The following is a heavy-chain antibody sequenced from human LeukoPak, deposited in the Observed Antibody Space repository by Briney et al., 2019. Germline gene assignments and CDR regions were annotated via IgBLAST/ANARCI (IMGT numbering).Heavy chain of an antibody. V-gene: IGHV3-23*01. CDR1: GLTFRNYA. D-gene: IGHD3-10*01. Sequence: GSLRLSCAASGLTFRNYAMSWVRQAPGKGLEWVSVICANDGNTYYADAVKGRFTISRDNSKNRLYLQMYGLRAEDTAVYYCAKDLNYGFDYWGQGTLVTVSS. J-gene: IGHJ4*02. CDR2: ICANDGNT. CDR3: AKDLNYGFDY.